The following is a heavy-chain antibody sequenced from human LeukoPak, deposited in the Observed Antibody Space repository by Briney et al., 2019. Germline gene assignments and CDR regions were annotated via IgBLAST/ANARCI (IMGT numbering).Heavy chain of an antibody. Sequence: GASVKVSCKASGYTFTSYYMHWVRQAPGQGLEWMGIINPSGGSTSYAQKFQGRVTMTRDTSTSTVYMELSSLRSEDTAVYYCASSPYYGGNRYYFDYWGQGTLVTVSS. CDR1: GYTFTSYY. D-gene: IGHD4-23*01. J-gene: IGHJ4*02. V-gene: IGHV1-46*01. CDR2: INPSGGST. CDR3: ASSPYYGGNRYYFDY.